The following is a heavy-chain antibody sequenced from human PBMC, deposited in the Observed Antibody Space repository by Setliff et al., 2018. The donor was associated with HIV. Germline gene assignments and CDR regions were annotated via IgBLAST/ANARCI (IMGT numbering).Heavy chain of an antibody. J-gene: IGHJ4*02. Sequence: PSETLSLTCTVSGGSISSYYWSWIRQPAGKGLEWIGHVYTTGSASYNPSLESRVTILEALSKNQFSLNLDSVTAADTAVYFCARALAGGSGWNYFDLWGPGTLVTVSS. D-gene: IGHD6-19*01. CDR3: ARALAGGSGWNYFDL. V-gene: IGHV4-4*07. CDR2: VYTTGSA. CDR1: GGSISSYY.